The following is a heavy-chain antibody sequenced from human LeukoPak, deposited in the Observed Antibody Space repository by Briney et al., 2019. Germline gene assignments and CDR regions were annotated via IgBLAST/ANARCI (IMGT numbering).Heavy chain of an antibody. CDR1: GFTFTSHW. D-gene: IGHD4-17*01. V-gene: IGHV3-74*01. CDR3: ARAETVTTGYLHFDS. Sequence: PGGSLRLSCAAPGFTFTSHWMHSVRQAPGERLLCVSRIRSDGSSTNYADSVKGRFTISRDNAKNTLYLQMNSLRGEDTAVYYCARAETVTTGYLHFDSWGQGTLVTVSS. CDR2: IRSDGSST. J-gene: IGHJ4*02.